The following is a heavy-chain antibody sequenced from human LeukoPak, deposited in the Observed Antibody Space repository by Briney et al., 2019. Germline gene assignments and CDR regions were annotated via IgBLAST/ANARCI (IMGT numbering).Heavy chain of an antibody. CDR3: ARRRLAGSTPPHYYYILDV. Sequence: GASVKVSCKASGYTFTSYDINWVRQATGQGLEWMGWMNPNSDNRGSAQNFQGRVTLTRNTSISTAYMELSSLRSEDTAVYYCARRRLAGSTPPHYYYILDVWGQGTTVTVSS. D-gene: IGHD3-3*02. V-gene: IGHV1-8*01. CDR2: MNPNSDNR. CDR1: GYTFTSYD. J-gene: IGHJ6*02.